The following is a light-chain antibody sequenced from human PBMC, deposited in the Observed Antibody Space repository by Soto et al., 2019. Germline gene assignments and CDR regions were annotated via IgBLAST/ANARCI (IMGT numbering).Light chain of an antibody. CDR2: PAS. CDR3: QQYGSSPLT. CDR1: QSVSSSY. Sequence: EIVLTQSPGTLSLSPGERATLSCRASQSVSSSYLAWYQQKPGQAPKVLIYPASSRATGIPDRFSGSGSGTDFTLTISRLEPEDFVVYYCQQYGSSPLTFGGGTKVDIK. J-gene: IGKJ4*01. V-gene: IGKV3-20*01.